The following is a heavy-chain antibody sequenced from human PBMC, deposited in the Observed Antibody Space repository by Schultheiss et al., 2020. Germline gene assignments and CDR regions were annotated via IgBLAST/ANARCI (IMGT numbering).Heavy chain of an antibody. CDR3: TTVLYYDIFPNWFDP. CDR2: IKSKTDGGTT. CDR1: GFTFSGSA. Sequence: GGSQRLSCAASGFTFSGSAMHWVRQAPGKGLEWVGRIKSKTDGGTTDYAAPVKGRFTISRDDSKNTLYLQMNSLKTEDTAVYYCTTVLYYDIFPNWFDPWGQGTLVTVSS. J-gene: IGHJ5*02. V-gene: IGHV3-15*01. D-gene: IGHD3-9*01.